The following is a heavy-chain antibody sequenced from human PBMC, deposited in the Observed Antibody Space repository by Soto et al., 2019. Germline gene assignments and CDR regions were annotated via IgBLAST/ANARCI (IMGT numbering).Heavy chain of an antibody. D-gene: IGHD3-16*01. J-gene: IGHJ4*02. CDR3: AKADPSLSWSRGLLGY. V-gene: IGHV3-30*18. CDR2: ISYDGSNK. Sequence: QVQLVESGGGVVQPGRSLRLSCAASGFTFSSYGMHWVRQAPGKGLEWVAVISYDGSNKYYADSVKGRFTISRDNSKNTLYLQMNSLRAEDTAVYYCAKADPSLSWSRGLLGYWGQGTLVTVSS. CDR1: GFTFSSYG.